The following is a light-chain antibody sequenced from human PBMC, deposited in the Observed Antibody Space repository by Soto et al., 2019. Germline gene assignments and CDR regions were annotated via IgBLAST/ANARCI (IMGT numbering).Light chain of an antibody. CDR2: GAS. CDR1: RSISSSY. V-gene: IGKV3-20*01. J-gene: IGKJ2*01. CDR3: QQYGSSLIYT. Sequence: DIVMTQSPDTLSLSPGERATLSCRASRSISSSYLAWYQQTPGQAPRLLIYGASSRATDIPDRFSGSGSGTDFALTISRVEPGECGGYCCQQYGSSLIYTFGQGTKLEMK.